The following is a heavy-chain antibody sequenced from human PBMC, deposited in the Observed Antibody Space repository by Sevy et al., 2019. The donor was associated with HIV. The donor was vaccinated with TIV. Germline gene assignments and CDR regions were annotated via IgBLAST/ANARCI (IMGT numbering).Heavy chain of an antibody. CDR1: GYTFTSYD. Sequence: ASVKVSCKASGYTFTSYDINWVRQATGQGLEWMGWMNPNSGNTGYAQKFQGRVTMTRNTSISTAYMELSSLRSEDTVVYYCASLPLVAARHYYYYGMDVWGQGTTVTVSS. CDR3: ASLPLVAARHYYYYGMDV. D-gene: IGHD6-6*01. CDR2: MNPNSGNT. J-gene: IGHJ6*02. V-gene: IGHV1-8*01.